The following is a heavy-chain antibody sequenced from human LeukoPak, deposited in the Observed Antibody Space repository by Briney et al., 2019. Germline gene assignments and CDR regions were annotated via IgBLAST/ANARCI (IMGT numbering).Heavy chain of an antibody. CDR1: GFTFSSYA. J-gene: IGHJ3*02. D-gene: IGHD2-21*02. CDR2: ISYDGSNK. V-gene: IGHV3-30-3*01. Sequence: PGGSLRLSCAASGFTFSSYAMSWVRQAPGKGLEWVAVISYDGSNKYYADSVKGRFTISRDNSKNTLYLQMNSLRAEDTAVYYCARDQMCGGDCYSDFDIWGQGTMVTVSS. CDR3: ARDQMCGGDCYSDFDI.